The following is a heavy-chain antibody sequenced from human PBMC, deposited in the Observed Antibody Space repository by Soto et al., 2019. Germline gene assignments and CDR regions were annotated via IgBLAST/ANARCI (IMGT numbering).Heavy chain of an antibody. CDR3: ARDLQAYGDYVPYFDY. V-gene: IGHV3-66*01. J-gene: IGHJ4*02. CDR2: IYSGGST. CDR1: GFTVSSNY. D-gene: IGHD4-17*01. Sequence: EVQLVESGGGLVQPGGSLRLSCAASGFTVSSNYMSWVRQAPGKGLEWVSVIYSGGSTYYADSVKGRFTISRDNSKNTLYLQMNGLRAEDTAVYYCARDLQAYGDYVPYFDYWGQGTLVTVSS.